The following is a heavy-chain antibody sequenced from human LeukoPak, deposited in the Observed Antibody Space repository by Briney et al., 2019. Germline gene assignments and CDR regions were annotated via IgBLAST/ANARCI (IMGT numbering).Heavy chain of an antibody. D-gene: IGHD6-13*01. CDR2: INPNSGGT. V-gene: IGHV1-2*02. Sequence: ASVKVSCKASGYTFTGYYMHWVRQAPGQGLEWMGWINPNSGGTNYAQKFQGRVTMTRDTSISTAYMELSRLRSDDTAVYYCARTPAYSSSWASGGFFDYWGQGTLVTVSS. J-gene: IGHJ4*02. CDR1: GYTFTGYY. CDR3: ARTPAYSSSWASGGFFDY.